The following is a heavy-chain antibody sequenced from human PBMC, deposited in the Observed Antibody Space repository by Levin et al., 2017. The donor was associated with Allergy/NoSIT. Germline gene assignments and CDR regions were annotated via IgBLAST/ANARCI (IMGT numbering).Heavy chain of an antibody. CDR3: SRSLETAMAPYYSDY. J-gene: IGHJ4*02. CDR2: MHYSGSA. D-gene: IGHD5-18*01. Sequence: SETLSLTCNVSGGTISSTSHFWGWVRQPPGKGLQWIGSMHYSGSAYYTPSLKSRVTISMDTSKNQFSLRLTSVTAADTAIYYCSRSLETAMAPYYSDYWGQGTLVTISS. V-gene: IGHV4-39*07. CDR1: GGTISSTSHF.